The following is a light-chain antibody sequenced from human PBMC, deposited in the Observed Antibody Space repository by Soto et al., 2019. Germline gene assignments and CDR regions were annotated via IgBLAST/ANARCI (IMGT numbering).Light chain of an antibody. CDR1: QSVSRT. CDR3: QLYGISPH. V-gene: IGKV3D-15*01. CDR2: ASS. J-gene: IGKJ5*01. Sequence: EILMTQSPATLSVSPGERAALSCRASQSVSRTLAWYQHKPGQAPRLLIYASSNRATGIPDRISGSASGTDFTLTINRLEPEDFAVYYCQLYGISPHFGQGTRLEIK.